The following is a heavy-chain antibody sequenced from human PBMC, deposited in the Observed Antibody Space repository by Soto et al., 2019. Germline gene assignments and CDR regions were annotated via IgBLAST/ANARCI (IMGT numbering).Heavy chain of an antibody. Sequence: QVQLVQSGAEVKKPGASVKVSCKASGYTFTSYAMHWVRQAPGQRLEWMGWINAGNGNTKYSQKFQGRVTITRDTSASTAYMELSSLRSEDTAVYYCARARSIPRNCSGGSCYSGVYFDYWGQGTLVTVSS. CDR2: INAGNGNT. CDR1: GYTFTSYA. V-gene: IGHV1-3*01. D-gene: IGHD2-15*01. J-gene: IGHJ4*02. CDR3: ARARSIPRNCSGGSCYSGVYFDY.